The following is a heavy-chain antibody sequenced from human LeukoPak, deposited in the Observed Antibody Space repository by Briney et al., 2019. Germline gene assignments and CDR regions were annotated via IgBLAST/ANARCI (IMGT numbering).Heavy chain of an antibody. CDR1: GGTFSSYA. CDR3: ARDKVLYGDVGSGWFDP. V-gene: IGHV1-69*04. J-gene: IGHJ5*02. CDR2: IIPILGIA. Sequence: ASVKVSCKASGGTFSSYAISWVRQAPGQGLEWMGRIIPILGIANYAQKFQGRVTITADKSTSTAYMELSSLRSEDTAVYYCARDKVLYGDVGSGWFDPWGQGTLVTVSS. D-gene: IGHD4-17*01.